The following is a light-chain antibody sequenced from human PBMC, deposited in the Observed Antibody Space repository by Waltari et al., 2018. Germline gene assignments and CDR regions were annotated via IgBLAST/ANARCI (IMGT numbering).Light chain of an antibody. CDR1: SSEVGTYNR. Sequence: QSAMTHPPSVSGSPGQSVTTSCSGTSSEVGTYNRVPWYQQPPGTAPKLIIFDLNSRPSGVPDRFSGSRSGSTASLTISGLQAEDEGDYYCSSYTPSGTLVFGGGTKLTVL. V-gene: IGLV2-18*02. CDR3: SSYTPSGTLV. CDR2: DLN. J-gene: IGLJ2*01.